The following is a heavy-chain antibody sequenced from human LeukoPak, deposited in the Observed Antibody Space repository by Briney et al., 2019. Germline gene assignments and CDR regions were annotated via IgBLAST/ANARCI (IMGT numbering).Heavy chain of an antibody. J-gene: IGHJ4*02. D-gene: IGHD2-21*02. V-gene: IGHV3-9*01. CDR1: GFTFDDYA. CDR2: ISWNSGSI. CDR3: ARDGLRRPPTPYCGGDCPLDY. Sequence: PGGSLRLSCAASGFTFDDYAMHRVRQAPGKGLEWVSGISWNSGSIGYADSVKGRFTISRDNAKNSLYLQMNSLRVEDTAMYYCARDGLRRPPTPYCGGDCPLDYWGQGTLVTVSS.